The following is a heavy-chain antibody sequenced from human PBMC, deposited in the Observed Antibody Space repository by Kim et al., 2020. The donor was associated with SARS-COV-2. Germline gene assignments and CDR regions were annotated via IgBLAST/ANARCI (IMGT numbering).Heavy chain of an antibody. J-gene: IGHJ5*02. CDR3: AKLWASSSWFDH. D-gene: IGHD6-13*01. Sequence: TSAASVKGRSTISRDNAKNTLFLQMNSLRAEDTAVYYCAKLWASSSWFDHWGRGTLVTVSS. V-gene: IGHV3-74*01.